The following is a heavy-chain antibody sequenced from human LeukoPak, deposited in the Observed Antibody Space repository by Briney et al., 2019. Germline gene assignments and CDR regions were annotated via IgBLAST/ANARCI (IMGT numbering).Heavy chain of an antibody. CDR1: GFTFSSYW. CDR3: ARDQSVSYQLLLNWFDP. D-gene: IGHD2-2*01. J-gene: IGHJ5*02. V-gene: IGHV3-7*01. CDR2: IKQDGSEK. Sequence: GGSLRLSCAASGFTFSSYWMSWVRQAPGKGLEWMANIKQDGSEKYYVDSVKGRFTISRDNAKNSLYLQMNSLRAEDTAVYYCARDQSVSYQLLLNWFDPWGQGTLVTVSS.